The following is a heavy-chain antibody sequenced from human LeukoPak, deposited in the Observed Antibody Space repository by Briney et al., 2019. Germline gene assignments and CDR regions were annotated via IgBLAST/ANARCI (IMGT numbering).Heavy chain of an antibody. CDR1: GGSFSGYY. CDR3: ARGRDPY. D-gene: IGHD5-24*01. V-gene: IGHV4-34*01. J-gene: IGHJ4*02. Sequence: SEALSLTCAVYGGSFSGYYWTWIRQPPGRGLEWIGEINHSGSTNYNPSLKSRVTISVDTSKSQFSLKLNSVTAADTALYYCARGRDPYWGQGTLVTVSS. CDR2: INHSGST.